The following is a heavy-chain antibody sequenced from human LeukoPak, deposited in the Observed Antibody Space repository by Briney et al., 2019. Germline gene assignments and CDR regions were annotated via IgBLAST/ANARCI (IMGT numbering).Heavy chain of an antibody. V-gene: IGHV4-59*01. D-gene: IGHD3-22*01. Sequence: SETLSLTCTVSGGSISSYYWSWIRQPPGKGLEWIGYIYYSGSTNYNPSLKSRVTISVDTSKNQFSLKLSSVTAADTAVYYCARGFDYYDSSGYYSHWGQGTLVTVSS. CDR3: ARGFDYYDSSGYYSH. CDR2: IYYSGST. J-gene: IGHJ4*02. CDR1: GGSISSYY.